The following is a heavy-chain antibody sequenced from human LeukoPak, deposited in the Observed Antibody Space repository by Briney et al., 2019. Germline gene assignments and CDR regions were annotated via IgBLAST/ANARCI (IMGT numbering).Heavy chain of an antibody. V-gene: IGHV4-31*03. Sequence: PSQTLSLTCTFSGGSISSVGYYWSWIRQHPGKGLEWIGYIYHSGTTYYNPSLMSRISISIDTSKNQFSLKLSPVTAADTAVYYCARARAPSYHFDYWGQGALVTVSS. CDR2: IYHSGTT. J-gene: IGHJ4*02. CDR3: ARARAPSYHFDY. D-gene: IGHD1-26*01. CDR1: GGSISSVGYY.